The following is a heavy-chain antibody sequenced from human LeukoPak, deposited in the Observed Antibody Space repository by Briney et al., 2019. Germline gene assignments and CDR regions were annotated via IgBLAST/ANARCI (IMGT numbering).Heavy chain of an antibody. J-gene: IGHJ6*02. CDR1: GYTFTIYG. CDR3: ARTGGVLYGMDV. V-gene: IGHV1-69*13. D-gene: IGHD1-14*01. CDR2: IIPIFGTA. Sequence: ASVNVSCTASGYTFTIYGISWVRQAPGQGLEWMGGIIPIFGTANYAQKFQGRVTITADESTSTAYMELSSLRSEDTAVYYCARTGGVLYGMDVWGQGTTVTVSS.